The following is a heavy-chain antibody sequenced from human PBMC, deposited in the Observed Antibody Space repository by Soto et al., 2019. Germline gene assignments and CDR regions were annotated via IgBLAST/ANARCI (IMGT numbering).Heavy chain of an antibody. Sequence: GGSLRLSCVASGFTFSSYWMSWVRQAPGKGLEWVANIKQDGSEKYYVDSVKGRFTISRDNAKNSLYLQMNSLRAEDTAVYYCAREFSTAFDIWGQGTMVTVSS. J-gene: IGHJ3*02. CDR2: IKQDGSEK. CDR3: AREFSTAFDI. V-gene: IGHV3-7*03. CDR1: GFTFSSYW.